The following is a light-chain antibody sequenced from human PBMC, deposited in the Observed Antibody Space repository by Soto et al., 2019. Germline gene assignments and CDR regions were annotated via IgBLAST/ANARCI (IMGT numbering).Light chain of an antibody. CDR2: DVS. CDR1: SSDVDGYNY. Sequence: QSALTQPASVSGSPGQSITISCTGTSSDVDGYNYVSWYQQHPGKAPKLMIYDVSNWPSGVSNRFSGSKSGNTASLTISGLQAEDEADYYCSSYTSSSPYVFGTGTKLTVL. V-gene: IGLV2-14*01. CDR3: SSYTSSSPYV. J-gene: IGLJ1*01.